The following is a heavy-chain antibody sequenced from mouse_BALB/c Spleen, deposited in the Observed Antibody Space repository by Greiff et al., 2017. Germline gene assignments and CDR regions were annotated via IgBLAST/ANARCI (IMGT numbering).Heavy chain of an antibody. V-gene: IGHV1S22*01. CDR2: IYPGSGST. CDR1: GYTFTSYW. J-gene: IGHJ3*01. Sequence: LQQPGSELVRPGASVKLSCKASGYTFTSYWMHWVKQRPGQGLEWIGNIYPGSGSTNYDEKFKSKATLTVDTSSSTAYMQRSSLTSEDSAVYYCTREGYYGNYSFAYWGQGTLVTVSA. D-gene: IGHD2-1*01. CDR3: TREGYYGNYSFAY.